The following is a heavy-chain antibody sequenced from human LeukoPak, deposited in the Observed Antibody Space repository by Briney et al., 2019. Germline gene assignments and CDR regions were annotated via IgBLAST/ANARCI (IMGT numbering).Heavy chain of an antibody. CDR2: IYYSGST. CDR1: GGSISSYY. J-gene: IGHJ4*02. D-gene: IGHD3-10*01. V-gene: IGHV4-59*12. CDR3: ARGRSRTGEVDY. Sequence: SETLSLTCTVSGGSISSYYWSCIRQPPGKGLEWIGYIYYSGSTNYNPSLKSRVTISVDTSKNQFSLKLSSVTAADTAVYYCARGRSRTGEVDYWGQGTLVTVSS.